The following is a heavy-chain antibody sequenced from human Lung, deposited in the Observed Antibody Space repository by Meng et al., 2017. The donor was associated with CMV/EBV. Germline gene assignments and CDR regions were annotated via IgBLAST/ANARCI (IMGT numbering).Heavy chain of an antibody. Sequence: GGSXRLXCKGSGYSFTSYWIGWVRQMPGKGLEWMGIIYPGDSDTRYSPSFQGQVTVSADKSISTAYLQCSGLKASDTAIYYCASHSGYDLYYYYGMDVWGQGXTVTVSS. J-gene: IGHJ6*02. CDR3: ASHSGYDLYYYYGMDV. D-gene: IGHD5-12*01. V-gene: IGHV5-51*01. CDR1: GYSFTSYW. CDR2: IYPGDSDT.